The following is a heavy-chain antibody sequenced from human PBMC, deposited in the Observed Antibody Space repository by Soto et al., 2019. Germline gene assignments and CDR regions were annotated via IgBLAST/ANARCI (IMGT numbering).Heavy chain of an antibody. D-gene: IGHD2-15*01. V-gene: IGHV3-23*01. CDR2: ISGSGGTK. CDR3: ARDCSGGSCYPGMDV. Sequence: LRLSCAASGFIFSSYGMSWVRQAPGKGLAWVSGISGSGGTKYYADSVRGQFTISRDNAKNSVYLQINSLRAEDTAVYFCARDCSGGSCYPGMDVWGQGTTVTVSS. CDR1: GFIFSSYG. J-gene: IGHJ6*02.